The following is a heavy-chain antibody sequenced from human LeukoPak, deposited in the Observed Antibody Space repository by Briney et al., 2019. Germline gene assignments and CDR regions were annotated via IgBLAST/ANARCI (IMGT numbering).Heavy chain of an antibody. J-gene: IGHJ6*04. CDR3: ARQVIHYFSMDV. D-gene: IGHD2/OR15-2a*01. CDR1: GYSFTSYW. V-gene: IGHV5-51*01. Sequence: GESLKVSCKGSGYSFTSYWIGWVRQMPGKGLEWMGMIYPGDSDTRYSPSFQGQVTISADKSISTAYLQCSSLKASDTAMCYCARQVIHYFSMDVCAKGTAVTVFS. CDR2: IYPGDSDT.